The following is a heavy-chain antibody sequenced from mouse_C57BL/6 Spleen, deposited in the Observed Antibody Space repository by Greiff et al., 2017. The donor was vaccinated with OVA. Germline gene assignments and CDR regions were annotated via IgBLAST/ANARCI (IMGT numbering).Heavy chain of an antibody. J-gene: IGHJ1*03. CDR3: ARIYDLTSWYFDV. CDR1: GYTFTSYW. D-gene: IGHD1-1*01. V-gene: IGHV1-69*01. CDR2: IDPSDSYT. Sequence: QVQLQQPGAELVMPGASVKLSCKASGYTFTSYWMHWVKQRPGQGLEWIGEIDPSDSYTNYNQKFKGKSTLTVDKSSSTAYMQLSSLTSEDSAVYYCARIYDLTSWYFDVWGTGTTVTVSS.